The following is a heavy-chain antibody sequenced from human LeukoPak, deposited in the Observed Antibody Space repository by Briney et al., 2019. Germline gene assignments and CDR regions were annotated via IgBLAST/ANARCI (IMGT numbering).Heavy chain of an antibody. CDR2: ISGSGGST. Sequence: PGGSLILSCAASGFTFSSYAMSWVRQAPGKGLEWVSAISGSGGSTYYADSVKGRFTISRDNSKNTLYLQMNSLRAEDTAVYYCAKVGYSSSWYSGGYYYGMDVWGQGTTVTVSS. V-gene: IGHV3-23*01. CDR1: GFTFSSYA. CDR3: AKVGYSSSWYSGGYYYGMDV. D-gene: IGHD6-13*01. J-gene: IGHJ6*02.